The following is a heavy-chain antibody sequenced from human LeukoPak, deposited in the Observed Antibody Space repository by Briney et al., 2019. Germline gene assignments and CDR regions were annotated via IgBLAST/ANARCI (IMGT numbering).Heavy chain of an antibody. V-gene: IGHV1-46*01. CDR1: GYTFTGYY. Sequence: ASVKVSCKASGYTFTGYYMHWVRQAPGQGLEWMGIINPSGGSTSYAQKFQGRVTMTRDTSTSTVYMELSSLRSEDTAVYYCARGVEDIVVVPAAKTPFDPWGQGTLVTVSS. CDR2: INPSGGST. D-gene: IGHD2-2*01. CDR3: ARGVEDIVVVPAAKTPFDP. J-gene: IGHJ5*02.